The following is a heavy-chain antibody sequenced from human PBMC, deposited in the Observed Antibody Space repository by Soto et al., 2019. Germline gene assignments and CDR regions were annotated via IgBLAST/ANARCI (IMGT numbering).Heavy chain of an antibody. V-gene: IGHV4-4*07. CDR1: GGSMNAHF. Sequence: SETVSLTCTVSGGSMNAHFWSWIRQSAGKGLEWIGHIYISGTTMYNPSLKSRVTMSVDPPKNQLSLKLTSVTAADTAVYYCARINGGSPDFWGQGTRVAVPP. CDR2: IYISGTT. CDR3: ARINGGSPDF. D-gene: IGHD2-15*01. J-gene: IGHJ4*02.